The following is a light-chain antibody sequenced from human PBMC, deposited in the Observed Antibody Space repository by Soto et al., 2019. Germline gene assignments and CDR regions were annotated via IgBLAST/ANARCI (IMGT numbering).Light chain of an antibody. CDR2: DAS. Sequence: IEMTQSPSTLCASVGDRVTITCRASQSISSWLAWYKQKPGKAPKLLIYDASSLESGVPSRFSGSGSGTEFTLTIRSMQPDDFATYYCQQYNSYWTFGHGTKVDIK. CDR1: QSISSW. J-gene: IGKJ1*01. V-gene: IGKV1-5*01. CDR3: QQYNSYWT.